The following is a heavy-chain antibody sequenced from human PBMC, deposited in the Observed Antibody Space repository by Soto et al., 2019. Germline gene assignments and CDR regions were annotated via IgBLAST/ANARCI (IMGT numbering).Heavy chain of an antibody. CDR3: ARDATRRYFDGSLGY. CDR1: GYTFTGYY. J-gene: IGHJ4*02. Sequence: QVQLVQSGAEVKKPGASVKVSCKASGYTFTGYYMHWVRQAPGQGLEWMGWINPNSGGTNYAQKFQGWVTMTRDTSISTAYMELSRLRSDDTAVYYCARDATRRYFDGSLGYWGQGTLVTVSS. CDR2: INPNSGGT. D-gene: IGHD3-9*01. V-gene: IGHV1-2*04.